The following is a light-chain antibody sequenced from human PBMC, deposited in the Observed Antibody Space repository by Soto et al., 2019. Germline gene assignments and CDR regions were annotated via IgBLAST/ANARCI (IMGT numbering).Light chain of an antibody. J-gene: IGKJ1*01. CDR3: QQHTARPPRT. Sequence: EIVMTQSPVTLSVSPGERATLYCRSSHHVATNLAWYQHKPRQAPRLLVYGASTMATGISARFSGSEYGTEFTLTISSRQADDCAVYYCQQHTARPPRTFGQGP. CDR1: HHVATN. V-gene: IGKV3-15*01. CDR2: GAS.